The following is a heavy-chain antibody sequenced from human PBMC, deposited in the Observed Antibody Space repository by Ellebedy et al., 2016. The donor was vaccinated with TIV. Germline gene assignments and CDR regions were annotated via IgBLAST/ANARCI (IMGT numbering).Heavy chain of an antibody. D-gene: IGHD4-17*01. CDR1: GFTFDDYA. J-gene: IGHJ6*02. CDR3: AKIKYGDYVEVAGLPSGIYYYYGMDV. V-gene: IGHV3-9*01. CDR2: ISWNSGSI. Sequence: GGSLRLSXAASGFTFDDYAMHWVRQVPGKGLEWVSGISWNSGSIGYADSVKGRFTISRDNAKNSLYLQMNSLRAEDTAVYYCAKIKYGDYVEVAGLPSGIYYYYGMDVWGQGTTVTVSS.